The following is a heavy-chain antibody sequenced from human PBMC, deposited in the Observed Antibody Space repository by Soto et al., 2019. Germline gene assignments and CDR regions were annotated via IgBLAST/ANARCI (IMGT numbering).Heavy chain of an antibody. CDR1: GLSFSNYW. CDR2: NKSDGSST. V-gene: IGHV3-74*01. CDR3: AKGTGGYISSWYAI. D-gene: IGHD6-13*01. J-gene: IGHJ4*02. Sequence: EVQLVESGRGEVEPAWALGLYCAGSGLSFSNYWMHWVRQAPGKGPTWVSRNKSDGSSTSYADSVKGRFTISRDDAKNTQYLQMNSLRAEDTAVYYYAKGTGGYISSWYAIWGQGTLVSV.